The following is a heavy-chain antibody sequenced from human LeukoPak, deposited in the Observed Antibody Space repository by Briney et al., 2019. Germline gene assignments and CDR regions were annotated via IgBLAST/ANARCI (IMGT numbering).Heavy chain of an antibody. J-gene: IGHJ5*01. Sequence: PGGSLRLSCVASGFAYSSYTMNWVRQAPGKGLEWVSSISSGSVRLYYADSVKGRFTISRDNAKNSLYLQMDSLRAEDTAVYYCARRGYSGSDPPDSWGQGTLVTVSS. D-gene: IGHD5-12*01. V-gene: IGHV3-21*01. CDR2: ISSGSVRL. CDR1: GFAYSSYT. CDR3: ARRGYSGSDPPDS.